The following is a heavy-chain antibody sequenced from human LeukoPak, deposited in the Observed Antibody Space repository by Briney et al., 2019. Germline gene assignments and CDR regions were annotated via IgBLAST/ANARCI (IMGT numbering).Heavy chain of an antibody. Sequence: GGSLRLSCAASGFTVSSNYMSWVRQAPAKPLEWVSHIDSASTTMYYADSVKGRFTISRDNPKNSLFLQMNSLRAEDTAVYYCARAYRYSAFDFWGQGTMVTVSS. J-gene: IGHJ3*01. CDR3: ARAYRYSAFDF. D-gene: IGHD1-26*01. CDR2: IDSASTTM. CDR1: GFTVSSNY. V-gene: IGHV3-48*04.